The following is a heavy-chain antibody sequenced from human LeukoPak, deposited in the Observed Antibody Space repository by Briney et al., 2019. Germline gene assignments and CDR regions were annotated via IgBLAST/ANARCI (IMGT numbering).Heavy chain of an antibody. D-gene: IGHD3-22*01. J-gene: IGHJ2*01. CDR1: GYTFTGYY. CDR2: FDPEDGET. CDR3: ATFYDSSGYYYALWYFDL. V-gene: IGHV1-24*01. Sequence: GASVKVSCKASGYTFTGYYMHWVRQAPGQGLEWMGGFDPEDGETIYAQKFQGRVTMTEDTSTDTAYMELSSLRSEDTAVYYCATFYDSSGYYYALWYFDLWGRGTLVTVSS.